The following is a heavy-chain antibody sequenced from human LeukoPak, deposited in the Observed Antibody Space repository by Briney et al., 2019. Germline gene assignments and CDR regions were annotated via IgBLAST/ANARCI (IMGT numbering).Heavy chain of an antibody. V-gene: IGHV4-59*08. CDR2: IYYSGST. J-gene: IGHJ5*02. Sequence: SETLSLTCTVSGGSISSYYWSWIRQPPGKGLEWIAYIYYSGSTNYNPSLRRRVTISVDTSKNQFSLRLSSVTAADTAVYYCARHRLGFSWFDPWGQGTLVTVSS. D-gene: IGHD2-2*03. CDR3: ARHRLGFSWFDP. CDR1: GGSISSYY.